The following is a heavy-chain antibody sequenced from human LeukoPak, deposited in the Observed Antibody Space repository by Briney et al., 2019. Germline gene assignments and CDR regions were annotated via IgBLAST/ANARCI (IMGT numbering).Heavy chain of an antibody. CDR2: INPNSGGT. V-gene: IGHV1-2*02. D-gene: IGHD6-6*01. J-gene: IGHJ5*02. CDR3: ARERSIAARGRTGFDP. CDR1: GYTFTDYY. Sequence: GASVKVSCKASGYTFTDYYMHWVRQAPGQGLEWMGWINPNSGGTNYAQKFQGRVTMTRDTSISTAYMELSRLRSDDTAVYYCARERSIAARGRTGFDPWGQGTLVTVSS.